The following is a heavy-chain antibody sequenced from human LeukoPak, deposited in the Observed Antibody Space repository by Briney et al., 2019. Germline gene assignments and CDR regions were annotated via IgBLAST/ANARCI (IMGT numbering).Heavy chain of an antibody. CDR1: GGSISSYY. J-gene: IGHJ4*02. Sequence: ETLSLTCTVSGGSISSYYWSWVRQAPGKGLEWVSAISGSGGSTYYADSVKGRFTISRDNSKNTLYLQMSSLRAEDMALYYCAKALSAYYNTIKDYWGQGTLVTVSS. CDR2: ISGSGGST. V-gene: IGHV3-23*01. CDR3: AKALSAYYNTIKDY. D-gene: IGHD3-22*01.